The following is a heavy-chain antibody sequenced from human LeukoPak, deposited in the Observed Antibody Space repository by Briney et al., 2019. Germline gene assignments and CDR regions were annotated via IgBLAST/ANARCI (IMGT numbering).Heavy chain of an antibody. CDR1: GGSISFYY. V-gene: IGHV4-59*12. D-gene: IGHD1-26*01. CDR2: IYYTGTT. Sequence: SETLSLTCTVSGGSISFYYWSWIRQPPGKGLEWIGYIYYTGTTNYNPSLKSRATISVDTSRNQFSLQLNSVTPEDTAVYYCARGLSGSYPDLRWWFDTWGQGTLVTVSS. J-gene: IGHJ5*02. CDR3: ARGLSGSYPDLRWWFDT.